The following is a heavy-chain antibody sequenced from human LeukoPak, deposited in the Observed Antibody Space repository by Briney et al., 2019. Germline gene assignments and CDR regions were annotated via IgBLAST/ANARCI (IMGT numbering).Heavy chain of an antibody. J-gene: IGHJ3*02. CDR2: ISSSSSYI. D-gene: IGHD1-26*01. V-gene: IGHV3-21*01. Sequence: PGGSLRLSCAASGFTFSSYSMNWVRQAPGKGLEWVSSISSSSSYIYYADSVKGRFTTSRDNAKNSLYLQMNSLRAEDTAVYYCARDHRVGVTIDAFDIWGQGTMVTVSS. CDR1: GFTFSSYS. CDR3: ARDHRVGVTIDAFDI.